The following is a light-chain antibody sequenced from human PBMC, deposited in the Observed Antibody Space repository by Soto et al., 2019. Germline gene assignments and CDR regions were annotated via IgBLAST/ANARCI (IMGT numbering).Light chain of an antibody. V-gene: IGKV3-15*01. CDR2: GAS. CDR3: QQYNNWPIT. J-gene: IGKJ5*01. CDR1: HNINTI. Sequence: EVVLTQSPATLSVSPGERATLSCRASHNINTILAWYQQKPGQAPRLLIYGASTSATGIPARFSGSGSGTEFALAITSLQSEDFAVYYCQQYNNWPITFGQGTRLEI.